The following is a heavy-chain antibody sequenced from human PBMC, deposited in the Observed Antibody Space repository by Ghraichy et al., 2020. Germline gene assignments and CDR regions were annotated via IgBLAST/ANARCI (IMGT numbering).Heavy chain of an antibody. CDR1: GFTFDDYT. CDR2: ISWDGGST. V-gene: IGHV3-43*01. CDR3: AKDIGSSNREYYFDY. Sequence: GGSLRLSCAASGFTFDDYTMHWVRQAPGKGLEWVSLISWDGGSTYYADSVKGRFTISRDNSKNSLYLQMNSLRTEDTALYYCAKDIGSSNREYYFDYWGQGTLVTVSS. J-gene: IGHJ4*02. D-gene: IGHD6-13*01.